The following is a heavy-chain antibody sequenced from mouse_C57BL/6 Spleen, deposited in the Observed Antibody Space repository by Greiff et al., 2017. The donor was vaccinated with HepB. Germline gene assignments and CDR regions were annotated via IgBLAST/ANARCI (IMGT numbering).Heavy chain of an antibody. D-gene: IGHD1-1*01. J-gene: IGHJ1*03. CDR1: GYAFSSYW. CDR2: IYPGDGDT. CDR3: AITTVVATSYWYFDV. Sequence: VQLQQSGAELVKPGASVKISCKASGYAFSSYWMNWVKQRPGKGLEWIGQIYPGDGDTNYNGKFKGKATLTADKSSSTAYMQLSSLTSEDSAVYFCAITTVVATSYWYFDVWGTGTTVTVSS. V-gene: IGHV1-80*01.